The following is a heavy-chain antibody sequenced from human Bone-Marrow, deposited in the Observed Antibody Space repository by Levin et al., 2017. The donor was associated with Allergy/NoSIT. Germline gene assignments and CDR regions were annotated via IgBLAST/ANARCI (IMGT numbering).Heavy chain of an antibody. CDR3: AKHDGTIPLNWFEP. D-gene: IGHD1-1*01. Sequence: SETLSLTCSVSGASIISSGNYWGWIRQPPGKGPEWIGSILYSGRIYYTSSLKTRVTISVDSSKNQFSLQLSSVTAAATAVDNGAKHDGTIPLNWFEPWGKGTLVSVAS. J-gene: IGHJ5*02. CDR1: GASIISSGNY. V-gene: IGHV4-39*01. CDR2: ILYSGRI.